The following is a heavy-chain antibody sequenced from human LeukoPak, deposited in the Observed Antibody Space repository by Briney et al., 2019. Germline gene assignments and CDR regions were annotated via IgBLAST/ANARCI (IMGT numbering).Heavy chain of an antibody. CDR1: GFTFSSYA. V-gene: IGHV3-23*01. CDR3: AKDSDSGWYGSDWFDP. Sequence: GGSLRLSCAASGFTFSSYAMSWVRQAPGKGLEWVSAISGSGGSTYYADSVKGRFTIFRDNSKNTLYLQMNSLRAEDTAVYYCAKDSDSGWYGSDWFDPWGQGTLVTVSS. CDR2: ISGSGGST. J-gene: IGHJ5*02. D-gene: IGHD6-19*01.